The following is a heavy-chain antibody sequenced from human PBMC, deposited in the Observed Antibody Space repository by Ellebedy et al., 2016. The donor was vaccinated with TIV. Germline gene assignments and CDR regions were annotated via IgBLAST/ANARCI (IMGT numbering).Heavy chain of an antibody. J-gene: IGHJ4*02. V-gene: IGHV3-53*01. CDR3: ARESPTTVVTPGGRYFDY. Sequence: GESLKISCAASWFTVSSNYMSWVRQAPGKGLEWVSVIYSGGSTYYADSVKGRFTISRDNSKNTLYLQMNSLRAEDTAVYYCARESPTTVVTPGGRYFDYWGQGTLVTVSS. CDR1: WFTVSSNY. D-gene: IGHD4-23*01. CDR2: IYSGGST.